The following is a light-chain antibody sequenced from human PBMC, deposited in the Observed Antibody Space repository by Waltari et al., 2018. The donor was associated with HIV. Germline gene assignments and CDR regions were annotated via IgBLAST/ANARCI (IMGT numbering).Light chain of an antibody. CDR1: QSVGND. Sequence: EIVMTQSPATLSVSPGEGATLPCRSSQSVGNDLACYQQKPGQAPRLFIYAASTSATDIPARFSGTGYGAEFTLTISSLQSDDFAVYHCPQYDVWPLTFGGGTKVEI. V-gene: IGKV3-15*01. J-gene: IGKJ4*01. CDR3: PQYDVWPLT. CDR2: AAS.